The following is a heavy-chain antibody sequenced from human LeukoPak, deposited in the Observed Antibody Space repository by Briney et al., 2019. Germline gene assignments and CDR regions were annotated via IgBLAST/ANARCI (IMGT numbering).Heavy chain of an antibody. CDR1: GYTFTSYG. V-gene: IGHV1-18*01. Sequence: GASVKVSCKASGYTFTSYGISWVRQAPGQGLEWMGWISAYNGNTNYAQKLQGRVTMTTDTSTSTAYMELRSLRSDDTAVYYCARDRHCSGGSCYFGWFDPWGQGTLVTVS. J-gene: IGHJ5*02. CDR3: ARDRHCSGGSCYFGWFDP. CDR2: ISAYNGNT. D-gene: IGHD2-15*01.